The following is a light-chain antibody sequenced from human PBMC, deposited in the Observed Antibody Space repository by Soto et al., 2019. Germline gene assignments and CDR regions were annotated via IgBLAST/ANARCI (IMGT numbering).Light chain of an antibody. CDR1: PSVDSAF. CDR2: GAS. CDR3: QQYASSLT. Sequence: EIVLTQSPGSLSLSLGERATLSCRASPSVDSAFFAWYQQKPGQPPRLLMYGASRRATGIPDRFSGSGSGTDFTLTISRLEPEDFAVYYCQQYASSLTFGQGTKVEI. J-gene: IGKJ1*01. V-gene: IGKV3-20*01.